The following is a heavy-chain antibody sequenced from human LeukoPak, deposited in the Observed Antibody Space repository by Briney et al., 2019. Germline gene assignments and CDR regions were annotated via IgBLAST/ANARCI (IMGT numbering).Heavy chain of an antibody. V-gene: IGHV1-18*01. CDR3: AGDSIQGYFEY. Sequence: ASVKVSCKASGYTFTSYDINWVRQAPGQGLEWMGWINTYNGNPNYAQKLQGRVTMTTDTSTSTAYMELRSLRSDDTAVYYCAGDSIQGYFEYWGQGALVTVSS. D-gene: IGHD5-18*01. CDR1: GYTFTSYD. CDR2: INTYNGNP. J-gene: IGHJ4*02.